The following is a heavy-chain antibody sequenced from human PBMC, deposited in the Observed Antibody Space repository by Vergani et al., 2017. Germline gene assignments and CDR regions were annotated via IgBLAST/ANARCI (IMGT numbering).Heavy chain of an antibody. D-gene: IGHD2-2*01. V-gene: IGHV3-21*05. CDR1: GFTFSSYS. CDR2: ISSSSSYI. J-gene: IGHJ4*02. Sequence: EVQLVESGGGLVQPGGSLRLSCADSGFTFSSYSMNWVRQAPGKGLEWVSYISSSSSYIYYADSVKGRFTISRDNAKNSLYLQMNSLRAEDTAVYYCAREVPSVVVPAAPIDYWGQGTLVTVSS. CDR3: AREVPSVVVPAAPIDY.